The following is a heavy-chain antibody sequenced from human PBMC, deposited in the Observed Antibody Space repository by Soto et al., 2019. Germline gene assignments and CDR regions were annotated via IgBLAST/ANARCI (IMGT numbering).Heavy chain of an antibody. CDR3: ARDDGLRYFDWLPPDDAFDI. Sequence: ASVKVSCKASGYTFTSYGISWVRQAPGQGLEWMGWISAYNGNTNYAQKLQGRVTMNTDTSTSTAYMELRSLRSDDTAVYYCARDDGLRYFDWLPPDDAFDIWGQGTMVTVSS. CDR1: GYTFTSYG. CDR2: ISAYNGNT. V-gene: IGHV1-18*01. D-gene: IGHD3-9*01. J-gene: IGHJ3*02.